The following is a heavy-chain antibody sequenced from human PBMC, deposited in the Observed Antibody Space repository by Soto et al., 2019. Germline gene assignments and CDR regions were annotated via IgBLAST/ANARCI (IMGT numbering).Heavy chain of an antibody. CDR3: ARDSSYDFWSGYSFYYYYYYMDV. V-gene: IGHV1-18*01. CDR2: ISAYNGNT. CDR1: GYTFTSYG. D-gene: IGHD3-3*01. Sequence: QVQLVQSGAEVKKPGASVKVSCKASGYTFTSYGISWVRQAPGQRLEWMGWISAYNGNTNYAQKLQGIVTMTTDTSTSTACMELRCLRSDDTAVYYCARDSSYDFWSGYSFYYYYYYMDVWGKGTTVTVSS. J-gene: IGHJ6*03.